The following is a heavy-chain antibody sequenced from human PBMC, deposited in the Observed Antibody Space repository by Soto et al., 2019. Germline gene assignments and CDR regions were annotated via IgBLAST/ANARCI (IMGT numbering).Heavy chain of an antibody. V-gene: IGHV3-48*03. Sequence: GGSLRLSCAASGFTFSSYEMNWVRQAPGKGLEWVSYISSSGSTIYYADSVKGRFTISRDNAKNSLYLQMNSLRAEDTAVYYCAREEGDYYDSSGDYFDYWGQGTLVTVSS. J-gene: IGHJ4*02. CDR2: ISSSGSTI. CDR1: GFTFSSYE. D-gene: IGHD3-22*01. CDR3: AREEGDYYDSSGDYFDY.